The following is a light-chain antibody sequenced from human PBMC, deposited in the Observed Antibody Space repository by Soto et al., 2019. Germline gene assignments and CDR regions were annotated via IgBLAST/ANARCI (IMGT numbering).Light chain of an antibody. CDR2: DVS. CDR1: SSHVGGYNY. J-gene: IGLJ2*01. CDR3: SSYTSSSTPHVV. Sequence: QSVLTQPASVSGSPGQSITISCTGTSSHVGGYNYVSWYQQHPGKAPKLMIYDVSNRPSGVSNRFSGSKSGNTASLTISGLHAEDEADYYCSSYTSSSTPHVVFGGGTKVTVL. V-gene: IGLV2-14*01.